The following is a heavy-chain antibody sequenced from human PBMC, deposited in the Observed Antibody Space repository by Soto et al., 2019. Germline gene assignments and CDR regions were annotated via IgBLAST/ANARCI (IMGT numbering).Heavy chain of an antibody. D-gene: IGHD6-6*01. CDR3: ARVDSSSSGVDV. CDR1: GYTFTGYY. J-gene: IGHJ6*02. V-gene: IGHV1-2*02. Sequence: ASVKVSCKASGYTFTGYYMHWVRQAPGQGLEWMGWINPNSGGTNYALKFQGRVTMTRDTSISTAYMELSRLRSDDTAVYYCARVDSSSSGVDVWGQGTTVTVSS. CDR2: INPNSGGT.